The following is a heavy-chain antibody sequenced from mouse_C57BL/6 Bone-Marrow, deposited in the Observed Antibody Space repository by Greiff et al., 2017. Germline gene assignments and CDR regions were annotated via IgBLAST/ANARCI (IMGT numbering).Heavy chain of an antibody. V-gene: IGHV14-4*01. Sequence: VQLKESGAELVRPGASVKLSCTASGFNIKDDYMHWVKLRPEQGLEWIGRIDPENGDPEYASKFQGKATITADTSSSTAYLQLSSLTSEDTAVYYCTPITTVVATDYWGQGTTLTVSS. CDR2: IDPENGDP. J-gene: IGHJ2*01. CDR1: GFNIKDDY. D-gene: IGHD1-1*01. CDR3: TPITTVVATDY.